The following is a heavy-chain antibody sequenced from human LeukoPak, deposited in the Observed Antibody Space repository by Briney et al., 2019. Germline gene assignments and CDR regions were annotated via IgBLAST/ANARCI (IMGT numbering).Heavy chain of an antibody. CDR1: GFTASSNY. J-gene: IGHJ4*02. D-gene: IGHD3-22*01. V-gene: IGHV3-66*02. Sequence: GGSLRLSCAASGFTASSNYMSWVRQAPGKGLEWVSVIYSGGSTYYADSVKGRFTTSRDNSKNTLYLQMNSLRAEDTAVYYCAREVYYDSSGYYTYWGQGTLVTVSS. CDR3: AREVYYDSSGYYTY. CDR2: IYSGGST.